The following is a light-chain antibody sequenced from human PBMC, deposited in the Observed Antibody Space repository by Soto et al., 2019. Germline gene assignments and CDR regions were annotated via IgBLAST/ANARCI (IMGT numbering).Light chain of an antibody. CDR1: QDISND. CDR2: GAS. CDR3: QQYDNLPLT. Sequence: DIQMTQSPSSLSASVGDRVAITCQASQDISNDLNWYQQKPGRAPELLIYGASNLETGVPSRFSGGGSGTDFTFTISSLQPEDVATYYCQQYDNLPLTFGGGTKVEIK. J-gene: IGKJ4*01. V-gene: IGKV1-33*01.